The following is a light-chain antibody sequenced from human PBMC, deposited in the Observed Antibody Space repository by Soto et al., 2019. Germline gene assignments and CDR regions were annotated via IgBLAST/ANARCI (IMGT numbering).Light chain of an antibody. Sequence: DPQMTQSPSSLSVSVGDRVTITCRASQSIASFLHWYQQKPGEAPQLLIYASFNLQSGVPSRFSGSGSGTDFTPTISSLQPEDFATYYCQQSYSSPYTFGQGTKVEIK. CDR2: ASF. CDR1: QSIASF. CDR3: QQSYSSPYT. V-gene: IGKV1-39*01. J-gene: IGKJ2*01.